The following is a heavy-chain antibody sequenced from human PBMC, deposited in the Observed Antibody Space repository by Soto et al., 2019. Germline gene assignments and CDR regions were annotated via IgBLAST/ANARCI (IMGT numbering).Heavy chain of an antibody. D-gene: IGHD6-19*01. CDR2: IVPIFGTT. Sequence: QVQLVQSGAEAKKPGSSVKVSCKVSGGTFSNYAIDWVRLAPGHGLEWMGGIVPIFGTTYYTQKFQGRATSIADDSTTTAYLEMSSLRSEDTAIYYCARVEAVAGLYNYHGLDVWGQGTAVTVSS. J-gene: IGHJ6*02. CDR1: GGTFSNYA. CDR3: ARVEAVAGLYNYHGLDV. V-gene: IGHV1-69*12.